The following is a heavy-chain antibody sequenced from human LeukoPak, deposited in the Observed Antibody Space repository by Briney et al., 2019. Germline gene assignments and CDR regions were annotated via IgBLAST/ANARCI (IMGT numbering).Heavy chain of an antibody. CDR3: ARDPSGSYPYNWFDP. CDR1: GGSFSGYY. Sequence: SETLSLTCAVYGGSFSGYYWSWIRQPPGKGLEWIGEINPSGSTNYNPSLKSRVTISVDTSKNQFSLKLSSVTAADTAVYYCARDPSGSYPYNWFDPWGQGTLVTVSS. J-gene: IGHJ5*02. D-gene: IGHD1-26*01. V-gene: IGHV4-34*01. CDR2: INPSGST.